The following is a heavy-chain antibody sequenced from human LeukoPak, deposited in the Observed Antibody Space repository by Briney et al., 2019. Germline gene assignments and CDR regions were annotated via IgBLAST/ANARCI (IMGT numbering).Heavy chain of an antibody. Sequence: PSETLSLTCTVSGGSISSGGYYWSWIRQHPGKGLEWIWYIYYSGSTYYKPSLKSRVTISVDTSKNQFSLKLSSVTAADTAVYYCARGGVQGYYYDSSGYSLYYFDYWGQGTLVTVSS. CDR2: IYYSGST. V-gene: IGHV4-31*03. D-gene: IGHD3-22*01. CDR3: ARGGVQGYYYDSSGYSLYYFDY. J-gene: IGHJ4*02. CDR1: GGSISSGGYY.